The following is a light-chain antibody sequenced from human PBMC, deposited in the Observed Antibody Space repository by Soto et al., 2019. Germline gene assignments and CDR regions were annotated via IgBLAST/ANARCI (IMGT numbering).Light chain of an antibody. CDR1: QSVNSNY. V-gene: IGKV3-20*01. CDR2: GAS. Sequence: EIVLTQSPGTLSLSPGDRATLSCRASQSVNSNYLAWYQQKPGQAPRLLIYGASKRATGIPDRFSGSWSGTDFPLTINRLEPEDFAVYYCQRYGTSLSFGGGTEVEIK. J-gene: IGKJ4*01. CDR3: QRYGTSLS.